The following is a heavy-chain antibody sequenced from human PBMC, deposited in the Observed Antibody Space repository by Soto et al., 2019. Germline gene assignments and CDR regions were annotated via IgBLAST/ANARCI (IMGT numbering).Heavy chain of an antibody. CDR2: VFYTGRA. CDR3: ARDGDGRMTTNPYYYNGMDV. D-gene: IGHD4-4*01. CDR1: GGSISSYY. Sequence: PSDTLSLTCPVSGGSISSYYWSWLRPPPGKGLEWIGYVFYTGRANYNASLKSRVSISLDTSNYQFSLKLSSVTAADTAVYYCARDGDGRMTTNPYYYNGMDVWGPGTTVTVS. J-gene: IGHJ6*02. V-gene: IGHV4-59*01.